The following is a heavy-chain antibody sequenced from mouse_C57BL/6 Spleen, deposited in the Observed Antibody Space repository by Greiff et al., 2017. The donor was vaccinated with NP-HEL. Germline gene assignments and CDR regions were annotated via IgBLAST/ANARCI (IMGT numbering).Heavy chain of an antibody. D-gene: IGHD2-12*01. CDR2: IDPETGGT. CDR3: TRIKIYDEEGYAMDY. J-gene: IGHJ4*01. V-gene: IGHV1-15*01. CDR1: GYTFTDYE. Sequence: VQLQQSGAELVRPGASVTLSCKASGYTFTDYEMHWVKQTPVHGLEWIGAIDPETGGTAYNQKFKGKAILTADKSSSTAYMELRSLTSEDSAVYYCTRIKIYDEEGYAMDYWGQGTSVTVSS.